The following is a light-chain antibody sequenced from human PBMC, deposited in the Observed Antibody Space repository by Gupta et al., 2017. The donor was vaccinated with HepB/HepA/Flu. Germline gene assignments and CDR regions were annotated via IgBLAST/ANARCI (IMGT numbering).Light chain of an antibody. V-gene: IGKV1-12*01. CDR3: QQANSFPPT. Sequence: ILMTQAPSSVSASVGDTVTITCRASQDITGWLAWYQQSPGSAPKIRSYAASNLISGVPSRFSGSGVGTAFTLTITSLQPEDFATYYCQQANSFPPTFGGGTKVEIK. CDR2: AAS. J-gene: IGKJ4*01. CDR1: QDITGW.